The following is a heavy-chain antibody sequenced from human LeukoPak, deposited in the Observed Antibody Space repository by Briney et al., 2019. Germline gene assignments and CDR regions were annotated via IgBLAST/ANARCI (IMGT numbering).Heavy chain of an antibody. V-gene: IGHV3-7*02. CDR1: GFTFSSYW. Sequence: PGGSLRLSCAASGFTFSSYWMSWVRQAPGKGLEWVADIKQDGSEKYYVDPVKDRFTISRDNSKNTLYLQMNSLRAEDTAVYYCAPSTGVVVAATGGSASAWGQGTLVTVSS. D-gene: IGHD2-15*01. CDR3: APSTGVVVAATGGSASA. CDR2: IKQDGSEK. J-gene: IGHJ4*02.